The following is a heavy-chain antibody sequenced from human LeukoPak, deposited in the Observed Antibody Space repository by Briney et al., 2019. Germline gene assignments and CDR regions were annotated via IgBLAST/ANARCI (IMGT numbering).Heavy chain of an antibody. CDR3: ARDDVYNDYGDYETRGGAIDY. CDR1: GFTFSSYA. CDR2: ISYDGSNK. D-gene: IGHD4-17*01. V-gene: IGHV3-30*01. Sequence: QPGGSLRLSCAASGFTFSSYAMSWVRQAPGKGLEWVAVISYDGSNKYYADSVKGRFTISRDNSKNTLYLQMNSLRAEDTAVYYCARDDVYNDYGDYETRGGAIDYWGQGTLVTVSS. J-gene: IGHJ4*02.